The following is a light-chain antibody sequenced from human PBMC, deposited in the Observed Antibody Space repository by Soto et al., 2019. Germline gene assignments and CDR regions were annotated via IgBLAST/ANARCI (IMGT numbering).Light chain of an antibody. CDR3: ALYVGSGTVV. CDR1: SGSIASKY. J-gene: IGLJ2*01. CDR2: EDD. V-gene: IGLV6-57*04. Sequence: NFMLTQPHSVSASPGKTVTISCTRSSGSIASKYVQWYQQRPGSAPTTVIYEDDQRPSGVSARFSGSIDSSSNSASLTITGAQSDDESDYLCALYVGSGTVVFGGGTKLTVL.